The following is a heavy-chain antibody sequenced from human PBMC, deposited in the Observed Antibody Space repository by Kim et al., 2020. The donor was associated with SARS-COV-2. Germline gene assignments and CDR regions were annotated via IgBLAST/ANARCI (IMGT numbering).Heavy chain of an antibody. J-gene: IGHJ4*02. CDR3: TSSPHYGFWIEY. CDR1: GFTFGDYG. V-gene: IGHV3-49*04. CDR2: IRSKASGGCI. Sequence: GGSLRLSCTASGFTFGDYGMNWVRQAPGKGLEWVSFIRSKASGGCIADAASVRGRFTISSDESASIAYLQSNSLKVAATADCDCTSSPHYGFWIEYWGQG. D-gene: IGHD3-3*01.